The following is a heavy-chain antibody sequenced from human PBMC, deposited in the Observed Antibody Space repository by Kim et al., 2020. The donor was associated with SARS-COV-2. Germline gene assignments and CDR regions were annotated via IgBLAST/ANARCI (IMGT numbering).Heavy chain of an antibody. CDR1: GYSFTSYW. D-gene: IGHD2-2*01. Sequence: GESLKISCKGSGYSFTSYWIGWVRQMPGKGLEWMGIIYPGDSDTRYSPSFQGQVTISADKSISTAYLQWSSLKASDTAMYYCARLGDFVPAAMPHYYYGMDVWGQGTTVTVSS. CDR3: ARLGDFVPAAMPHYYYGMDV. CDR2: IYPGDSDT. J-gene: IGHJ6*02. V-gene: IGHV5-51*01.